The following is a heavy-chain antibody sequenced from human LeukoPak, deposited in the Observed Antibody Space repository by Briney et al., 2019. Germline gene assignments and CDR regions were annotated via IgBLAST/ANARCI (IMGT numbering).Heavy chain of an antibody. Sequence: PGGSLRLSCAASGFAFSSYAMSWVRQPPGKGLEWVSVISRRDDYTYYADSVKGRFTISRDNSKNTLYLQMNSLRAEDTAVYYCAKRASGSGTSLYYFDYWGQGTLVTVSS. CDR2: ISRRDDYT. CDR3: AKRASGSGTSLYYFDY. J-gene: IGHJ4*02. CDR1: GFAFSSYA. D-gene: IGHD3-10*01. V-gene: IGHV3-23*01.